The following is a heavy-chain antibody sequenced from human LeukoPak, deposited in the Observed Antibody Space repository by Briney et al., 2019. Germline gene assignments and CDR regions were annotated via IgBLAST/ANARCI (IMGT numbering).Heavy chain of an antibody. Sequence: SETLSLTCAVYGGSFSGYYWTWLRQPPGKGLEWIGEINHSGNTNYNPSLKSRVAISVDTSKNQFSLKLSSVIAADTAMYYCARSKDGSGFAAYWGQGTQVTVSS. CDR3: ARSKDGSGFAAY. CDR1: GGSFSGYY. D-gene: IGHD3-22*01. J-gene: IGHJ4*02. V-gene: IGHV4-34*01. CDR2: INHSGNT.